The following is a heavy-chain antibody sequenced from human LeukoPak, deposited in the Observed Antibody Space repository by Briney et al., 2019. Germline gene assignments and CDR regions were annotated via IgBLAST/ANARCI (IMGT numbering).Heavy chain of an antibody. Sequence: ASVKVSCKASGYTFTGYYMHWVRQAPGQGFEWIGWINPNTGDTNYAQKFQGRVTMTRDTTISAAFMELTRLTSDGTAVYYCASYPRYSSSPPFDYWGQGTLVTVSS. CDR2: INPNTGDT. V-gene: IGHV1-2*02. D-gene: IGHD6-6*01. CDR3: ASYPRYSSSPPFDY. J-gene: IGHJ4*02. CDR1: GYTFTGYY.